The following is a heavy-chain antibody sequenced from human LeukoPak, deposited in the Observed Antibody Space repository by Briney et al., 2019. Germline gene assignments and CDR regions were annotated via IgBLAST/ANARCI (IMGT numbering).Heavy chain of an antibody. V-gene: IGHV4-59*08. CDR2: IYYNGYT. CDR1: GGSITSYY. CDR3: ARHAIYSGGYSYWFDP. D-gene: IGHD1-26*01. J-gene: IGHJ5*02. Sequence: SETLSPTCTVSGGSITSYYWSWIRQPPGKGLEWIAFIYYNGYTNYNPSLKSRAFISLDTSKNLCSLRLTSVTAADTAVYYCARHAIYSGGYSYWFDPWGLGTLVTVSS.